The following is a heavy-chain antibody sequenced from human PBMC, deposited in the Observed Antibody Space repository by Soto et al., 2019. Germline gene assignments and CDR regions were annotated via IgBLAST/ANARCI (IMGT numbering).Heavy chain of an antibody. J-gene: IGHJ4*02. D-gene: IGHD3-10*01. CDR1: GYTFSTYW. Sequence: GESLKISCKGSGYTFSTYWIAWVRQMPGKGLEWMGLIYPSDSDTKYGPAFQGQVTISADKSINTVYLQWTSLEASDSGMYYCARKFAPEFFDSWGQGTLVTVSS. CDR2: IYPSDSDT. CDR3: ARKFAPEFFDS. V-gene: IGHV5-51*03.